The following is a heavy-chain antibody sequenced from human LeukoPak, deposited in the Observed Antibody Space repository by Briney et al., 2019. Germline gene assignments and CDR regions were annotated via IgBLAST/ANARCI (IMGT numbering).Heavy chain of an antibody. CDR3: ARDYCSSTSCLFDY. D-gene: IGHD2-2*01. CDR1: GYTFTGYH. V-gene: IGHV1-2*06. J-gene: IGHJ4*02. Sequence: GASAKVSCKASGYTFTGYHMHWVRQAPGQGLEWMGRINPNSGDTNYAQKFQGRGAMTRDTSISTAFMELTRLRSDDTAVYYCARDYCSSTSCLFDYWGQGTLVTVSS. CDR2: INPNSGDT.